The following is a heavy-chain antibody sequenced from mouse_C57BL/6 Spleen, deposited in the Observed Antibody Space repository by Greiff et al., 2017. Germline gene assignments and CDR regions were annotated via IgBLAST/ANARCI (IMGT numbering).Heavy chain of an antibody. Sequence: QVQLKQPGAELVKPGASVKLSCKASGYTFTSYWMHWVKQRPGQGLEWIGMIHPNSGSTNYNEKFKSKATLTVDKSSSTAYMQLSSLTSEDSAVYYCAGGYDGYAMDYWGQGTSVTVSS. CDR1: GYTFTSYW. J-gene: IGHJ4*01. V-gene: IGHV1-64*01. D-gene: IGHD2-2*01. CDR2: IHPNSGST. CDR3: AGGYDGYAMDY.